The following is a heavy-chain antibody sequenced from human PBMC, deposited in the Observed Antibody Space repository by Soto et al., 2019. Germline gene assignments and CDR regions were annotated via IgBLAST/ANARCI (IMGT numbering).Heavy chain of an antibody. CDR1: GFTFDGYT. CDR3: AKDISFGPTSSSGRRNYYYYGMDV. Sequence: GGSLRLSCAASGFTFDGYTMHWVRQAPGKGLEWISLISWDGGSTYYADSVKGRFTISRDNSKNSLYLQMNSLRTEDTALYYCAKDISFGPTSSSGRRNYYYYGMDVWGQGTTVTVSS. D-gene: IGHD6-6*01. V-gene: IGHV3-43*01. J-gene: IGHJ6*02. CDR2: ISWDGGST.